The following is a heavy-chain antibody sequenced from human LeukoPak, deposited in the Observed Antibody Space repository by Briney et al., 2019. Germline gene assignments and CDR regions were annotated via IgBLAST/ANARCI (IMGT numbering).Heavy chain of an antibody. CDR1: GFTFSSYW. CDR2: INTDGSST. J-gene: IGHJ4*02. CDR3: ARALGYCSSPSCSGLDY. V-gene: IGHV3-74*01. D-gene: IGHD2-2*01. Sequence: GGSLRLSCAASGFTFSSYWMHWVRQAPGKGLVWVSRINTDGSSTRYAYSVKGRFTISRDNAKNTLYLQMNSLRAADTAVYYRARALGYCSSPSCSGLDYWGQGKLVTVSS.